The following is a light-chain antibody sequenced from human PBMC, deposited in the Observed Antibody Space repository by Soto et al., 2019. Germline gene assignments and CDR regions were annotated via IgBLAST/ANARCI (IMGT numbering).Light chain of an antibody. V-gene: IGKV3-20*01. J-gene: IGKJ1*01. CDR2: GAS. Sequence: EIVLTQSPGTLSLSPGERATLSCSASQSVSSTYLAWYQQRPGQAPRLLIYGASTRTAGIPDRFSGSGSGTEFTLTISRLEPEDFAVYYCQQYGTSRTFGQGTKVDIK. CDR1: QSVSSTY. CDR3: QQYGTSRT.